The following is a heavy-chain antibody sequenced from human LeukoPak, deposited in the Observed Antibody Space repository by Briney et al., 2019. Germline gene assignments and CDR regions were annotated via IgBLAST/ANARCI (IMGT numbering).Heavy chain of an antibody. D-gene: IGHD2-21*02. CDR3: ARGGYCGGDCYDNWFDP. V-gene: IGHV4-4*07. CDR1: GGSISSYY. J-gene: IGHJ5*02. Sequence: PSETLSLTCTVSGGSISSYYWSWIRQPAGKGLEWIGRIYTSGSTNYNPSLKSRVTMSVDTSKNQFPLKLSSVTAADTAVYYCARGGYCGGDCYDNWFDPWGQGTLVTVSS. CDR2: IYTSGST.